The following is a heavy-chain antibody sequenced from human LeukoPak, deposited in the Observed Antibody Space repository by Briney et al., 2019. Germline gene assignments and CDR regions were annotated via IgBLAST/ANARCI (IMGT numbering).Heavy chain of an antibody. J-gene: IGHJ4*02. D-gene: IGHD2-2*01. V-gene: IGHV4-39*01. CDR1: GGSISSSSYS. CDR2: IYYSGST. CDR3: ASRYCSSTSCYYFDY. Sequence: SETLSLTCTVSGGSISSSSYSWGWIRQPPGKGLEWIGSIYYSGSTYYNPSLKSRVTISVDTSKNQFSLKLSSVTAADTAVYYCASRYCSSTSCYYFDYWGQGTLVTVSS.